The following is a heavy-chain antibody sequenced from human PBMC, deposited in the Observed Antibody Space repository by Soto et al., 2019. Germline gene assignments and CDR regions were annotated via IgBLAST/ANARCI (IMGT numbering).Heavy chain of an antibody. J-gene: IGHJ5*02. V-gene: IGHV4-31*03. D-gene: IGHD2-21*02. CDR1: GGSISSGGYY. Sequence: QVQLQESGPGLVKPSQTLSLTCTVSGGSISSGGYYWSWNHPHPGQGLEWIGYIYYSGSTYYNPSLKRRIPISVDTAKNQFSLKLSSVTAADTAVYYCARSSPVVTAPWGQGTLVTVSS. CDR2: IYYSGST. CDR3: ARSSPVVTAP.